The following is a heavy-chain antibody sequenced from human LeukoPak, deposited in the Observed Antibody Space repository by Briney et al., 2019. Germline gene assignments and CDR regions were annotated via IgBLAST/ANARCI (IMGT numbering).Heavy chain of an antibody. CDR1: GGSFSGYY. Sequence: PSETLSLTCAAYGGSFSGYYWSWIRQPPGKGLEWIGEINPGGTTNYNPSLRSRVTISVDTSKNQFSLKVSSVTAADTAVYYCAREINYYGSGSPKFFDYWGQGTLVTVSS. CDR3: AREINYYGSGSPKFFDY. J-gene: IGHJ4*02. V-gene: IGHV4-34*01. CDR2: INPGGTT. D-gene: IGHD3-10*01.